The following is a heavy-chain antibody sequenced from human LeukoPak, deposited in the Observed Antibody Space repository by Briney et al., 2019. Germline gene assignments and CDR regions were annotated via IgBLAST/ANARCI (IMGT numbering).Heavy chain of an antibody. J-gene: IGHJ4*02. CDR3: ARRRSGNSYVDY. D-gene: IGHD5-18*01. CDR1: GGSISSSSFY. V-gene: IGHV4-39*01. Sequence: PSETLSLTCTVSGGSISSSSFYWGCIRQPPGKGLEWIGSFYYSGSTYYNPSLKSRVTISVDTSKNQFSLKLSSVTATDTAVYYCARRRSGNSYVDYWGQGTLVTVSS. CDR2: FYYSGST.